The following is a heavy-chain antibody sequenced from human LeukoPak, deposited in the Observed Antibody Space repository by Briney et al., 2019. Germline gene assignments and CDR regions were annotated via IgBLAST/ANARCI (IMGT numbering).Heavy chain of an antibody. CDR2: IYHSGST. Sequence: PSETLSLTCTVSGSSISSNYYWGWIRQPPGKGLEWIGSIYHSGSTYYNPSLKSRVTISVDTSKNHFSLKLTSMTAADTAVYYCDAGILRGPDYWGQGTLVTVSS. CDR3: DAGILRGPDY. CDR1: GSSISSNYY. D-gene: IGHD1-26*01. J-gene: IGHJ4*02. V-gene: IGHV4-38-2*02.